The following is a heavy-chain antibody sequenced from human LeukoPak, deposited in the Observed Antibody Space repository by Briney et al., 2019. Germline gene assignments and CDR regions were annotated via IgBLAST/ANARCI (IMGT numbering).Heavy chain of an antibody. J-gene: IGHJ4*02. V-gene: IGHV4-34*01. CDR2: INHSGST. Sequence: PSETLSLTCAVYGGSFSGYYWCWIRQPPGKGLEWIGEINHSGSTNYNPSLKSRVTISVDTSKNQFSLKLSSVTAADTAVYYCARVGYSVAGTLGDYWGQGTLVTVSS. CDR3: ARVGYSVAGTLGDY. CDR1: GGSFSGYY. D-gene: IGHD6-19*01.